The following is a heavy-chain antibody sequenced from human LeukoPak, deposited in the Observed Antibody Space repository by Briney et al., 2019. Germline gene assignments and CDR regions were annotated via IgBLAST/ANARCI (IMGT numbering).Heavy chain of an antibody. J-gene: IGHJ4*02. Sequence: SETLSLTCAVYGGSFSGYYWSWIRQPPGKGLEWIGEINHSGSTNYNPSLKSRVTISVDTTKNQFSLKLSSVTAADTAVYYCASSRYCSSTSCPLIPLNNGDYWGQGTLVTVSS. CDR1: GGSFSGYY. V-gene: IGHV4-34*01. CDR2: INHSGST. D-gene: IGHD2-2*01. CDR3: ASSRYCSSTSCPLIPLNNGDY.